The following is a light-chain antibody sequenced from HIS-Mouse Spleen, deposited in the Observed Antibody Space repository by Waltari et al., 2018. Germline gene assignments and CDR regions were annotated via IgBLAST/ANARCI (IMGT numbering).Light chain of an antibody. CDR3: CSYAGSSTFWV. J-gene: IGLJ3*02. V-gene: IGLV2-23*01. Sequence: QSALTQPASVSGSPGQSITISCTGTSSDVGRYNLVSWYQQPPGKAPKLMVYGGSNRPSGVSNRFSGSKSGNTASLTISGLQAEDEADYYCCSYAGSSTFWVFGGGTKLTVL. CDR1: SSDVGRYNL. CDR2: GGS.